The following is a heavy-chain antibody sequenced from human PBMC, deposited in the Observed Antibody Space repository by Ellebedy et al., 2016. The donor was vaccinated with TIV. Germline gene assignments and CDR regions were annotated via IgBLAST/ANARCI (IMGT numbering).Heavy chain of an antibody. CDR2: ITSNGRHI. V-gene: IGHV3-21*01. J-gene: IGHJ4*02. CDR1: GFIFSTHT. CDR3: AREFDIGQPSAFDY. Sequence: GESLKISCAASGFIFSTHTMTWVRLAPGNGLEWVPSITSNGRHIYYADSVRARFAISRDNAGGSLWLQMNSLRAEDTALYYCAREFDIGQPSAFDYWGQGILVTVSS. D-gene: IGHD2-15*01.